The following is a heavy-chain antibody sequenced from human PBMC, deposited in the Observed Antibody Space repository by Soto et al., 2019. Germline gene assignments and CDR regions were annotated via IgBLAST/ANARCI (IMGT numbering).Heavy chain of an antibody. J-gene: IGHJ1*01. CDR2: ISGSGGST. Sequence: GGSLRLSCAASGFTFSSYAMSWVRQAPGMGLEWVSAISGSGGSTYYADSVKGRFTISRDNSKNTLYLQMNSLRAEDTAVYYCAKGSVGRDGYKVRYFQHWGQGTLVTVSS. V-gene: IGHV3-23*01. CDR3: AKGSVGRDGYKVRYFQH. CDR1: GFTFSSYA. D-gene: IGHD5-12*01.